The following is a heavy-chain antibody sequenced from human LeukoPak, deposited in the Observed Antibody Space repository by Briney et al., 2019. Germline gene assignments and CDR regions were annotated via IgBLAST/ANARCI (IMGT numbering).Heavy chain of an antibody. CDR2: IIPILGIA. V-gene: IGHV1-69*04. CDR1: GGTFSSYA. Sequence: PSAKVSCKASGGTFSSYAISWVRQAPGQGLEWMGRIIPILGIANYAQKFQGRVTITADKSTSTAYMELSSLRSEDTAVYYCAREGTMVRGPPASDYWGQGTLVTVSS. J-gene: IGHJ4*02. CDR3: AREGTMVRGPPASDY. D-gene: IGHD3-10*01.